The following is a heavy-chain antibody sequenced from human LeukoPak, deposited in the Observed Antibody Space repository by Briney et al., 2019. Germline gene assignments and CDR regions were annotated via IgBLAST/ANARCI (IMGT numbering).Heavy chain of an antibody. CDR2: IHYSGST. Sequence: SETLSLTCTVSGGSISNYHWSWIRQPPGKGLEWIGYIHYSGSTNYNPSLKSRVIISVDTSKNQFSLKLSSVIAADTAVYYCARDRTTRPHGSDKRYYYYYGMDVWGQGTTVTVSS. D-gene: IGHD1-1*01. CDR1: GGSISNYH. CDR3: ARDRTTRPHGSDKRYYYYYGMDV. V-gene: IGHV4-59*01. J-gene: IGHJ6*02.